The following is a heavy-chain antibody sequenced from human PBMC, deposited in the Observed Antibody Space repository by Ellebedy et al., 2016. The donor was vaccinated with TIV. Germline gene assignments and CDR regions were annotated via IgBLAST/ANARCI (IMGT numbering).Heavy chain of an antibody. Sequence: MPSETLSLTCTVSGGSISSGGYYWSWIRQHPGKGLEWIGYIYYSGSTYYNPSLKSRVTISVDTSKNQFSLKLSSVTAADTAVYYCARGQVDTAMAQEATFFDYWGQGTLVTVSS. J-gene: IGHJ4*02. CDR1: GGSISSGGYY. V-gene: IGHV4-31*03. D-gene: IGHD5-18*01. CDR2: IYYSGST. CDR3: ARGQVDTAMAQEATFFDY.